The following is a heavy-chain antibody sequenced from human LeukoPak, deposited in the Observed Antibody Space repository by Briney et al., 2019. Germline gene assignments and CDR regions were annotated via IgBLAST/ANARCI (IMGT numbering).Heavy chain of an antibody. J-gene: IGHJ4*02. CDR1: DGSFSGHY. V-gene: IGHV4-34*01. CDR2: INHSGSA. D-gene: IGHD3-3*01. CDR3: AREHYDFWSGSQRRGYFDY. Sequence: SETLSLTCAVYDGSFSGHYCSWIRQPPGKGLEWIGEINHSGSANYNPSLKSRVTIFLDTSKNQFSLNLSSVTAADTAVYYCAREHYDFWSGSQRRGYFDYWGQGTLVTVSS.